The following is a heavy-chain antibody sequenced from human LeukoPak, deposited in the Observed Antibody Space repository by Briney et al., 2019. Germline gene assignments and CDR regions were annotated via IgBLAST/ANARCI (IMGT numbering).Heavy chain of an antibody. CDR2: IRYDGSNK. CDR1: GFTFSSYG. V-gene: IGHV3-30*02. Sequence: PGGSLRLSCAASGFTFSSYGMHWVRQAPGKGLEWVAFIRYDGSNKYYADSVKGRFTISRDNSKNTLYLQMNSLRAEDTAVYYCAKAPGTTPGSRSHNWFDPWGQGTLVTVSS. D-gene: IGHD1-1*01. J-gene: IGHJ5*02. CDR3: AKAPGTTPGSRSHNWFDP.